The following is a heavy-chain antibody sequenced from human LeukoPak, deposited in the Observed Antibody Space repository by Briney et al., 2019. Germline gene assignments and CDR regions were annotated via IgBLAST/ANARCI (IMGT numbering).Heavy chain of an antibody. D-gene: IGHD2-2*01. CDR1: GGSISSYY. V-gene: IGHV4-4*07. CDR2: IYTSGST. J-gene: IGHJ3*02. CDR3: ARAPKALGYCSSTSCYSEDI. Sequence: KTSETLSLTCTVSGGSISSYYWSWIRQPAGKGLEWIGRIYTSGSTNYNPSLKSRVTMSVDTSKNQFSLKLSSVTAADTAVYYCARAPKALGYCSSTSCYSEDIWGQGTMVTVSS.